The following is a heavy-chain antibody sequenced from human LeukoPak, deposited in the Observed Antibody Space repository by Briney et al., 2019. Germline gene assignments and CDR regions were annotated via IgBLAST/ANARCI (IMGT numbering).Heavy chain of an antibody. CDR1: GYTFTGYY. D-gene: IGHD3-9*01. CDR2: INPHSGGT. J-gene: IGHJ2*01. CDR3: ARGLLTGRNWYFDL. V-gene: IGHV1-2*02. Sequence: AASVKVSCKASGYTFTGYYIHWLRQAPGQGLEWMGWINPHSGGTNYVQNFQGRVTMTRDTSISTVYMELRTLRSDDTAVYFCARGLLTGRNWYFDLWGRGTLLTASS.